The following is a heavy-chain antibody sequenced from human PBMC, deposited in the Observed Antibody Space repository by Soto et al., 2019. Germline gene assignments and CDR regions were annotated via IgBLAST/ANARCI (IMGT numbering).Heavy chain of an antibody. D-gene: IGHD6-6*01. CDR3: ASLYSSSSGDY. CDR2: IYSGGST. J-gene: IGHJ4*02. V-gene: IGHV3-66*01. CDR1: GFTVSSNY. Sequence: GGSLRLSCAASGFTVSSNYMGWVRQAPGKGLEWVSVIYSGGSTYYADSVKGRFTISRDNSKNTLYLQMNSLRAEDTAVYYCASLYSSSSGDYWGQGTLVTVSS.